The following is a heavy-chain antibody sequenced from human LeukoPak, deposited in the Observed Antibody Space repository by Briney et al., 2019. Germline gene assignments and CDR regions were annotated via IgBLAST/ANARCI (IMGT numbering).Heavy chain of an antibody. Sequence: KPSETLSLTCAVYGGSFSVYDWSWIRQPPGKGLEGIGEINHSGSTNYNPSLKRRVPISVDTSKNQFSFKLNHVTPADTALAYCARGYDYVWGSYRSPSYYFDYRGQGTLVTVSS. V-gene: IGHV4-34*01. CDR1: GGSFSVYD. CDR2: INHSGST. CDR3: ARGYDYVWGSYRSPSYYFDY. D-gene: IGHD3-16*02. J-gene: IGHJ4*02.